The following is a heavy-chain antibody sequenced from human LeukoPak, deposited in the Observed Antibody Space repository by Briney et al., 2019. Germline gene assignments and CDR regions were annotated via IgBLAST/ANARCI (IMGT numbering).Heavy chain of an antibody. CDR1: GYIFTDYG. D-gene: IGHD6-19*01. V-gene: IGHV1-18*01. CDR3: GRDSSGWYQDYFDP. Sequence: ASVKISCKASGYIFTDYGITWVRRAPGQGLEWMGWISTYNGVTNYAQKFQGRVTMTIDTSTSTAYMELQSLGSDDTALYYCGRDSSGWYQDYFDPWGQGTLVIVSS. CDR2: ISTYNGVT. J-gene: IGHJ5*02.